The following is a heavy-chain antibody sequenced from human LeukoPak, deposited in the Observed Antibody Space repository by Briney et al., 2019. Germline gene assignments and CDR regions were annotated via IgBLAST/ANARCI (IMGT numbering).Heavy chain of an antibody. CDR1: GFSFSTYT. CDR3: ARVGYSGYDPLYYFDY. CDR2: INGRGDST. V-gene: IGHV3-23*01. J-gene: IGHJ4*02. D-gene: IGHD5-12*01. Sequence: GGSLRLSCAASGFSFSTYTMNWVRQAPGKGLEWVSAINGRGDSTFYADSVKGQFTISRDNSKSTVYLQMNSLRADDTAVYYCARVGYSGYDPLYYFDYWGQGTLVTVSS.